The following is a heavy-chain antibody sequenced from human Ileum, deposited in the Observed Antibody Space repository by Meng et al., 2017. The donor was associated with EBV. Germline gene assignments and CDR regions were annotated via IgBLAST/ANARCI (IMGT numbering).Heavy chain of an antibody. Sequence: QVLRTEPGPGLVKPSGTLSLTCAVSGGSISSSNWWSWVRQPPGKGLEWIGKIYHSGITIYNPSLKSRVTMSVDNSKNQFSLKLNSMTAADTAVYYCARDPTGGEDHQRVWGQGTLVTVSS. CDR2: IYHSGIT. V-gene: IGHV4-4*02. J-gene: IGHJ4*02. CDR1: GGSISSSNW. CDR3: ARDPTGGEDHQRV. D-gene: IGHD1-14*01.